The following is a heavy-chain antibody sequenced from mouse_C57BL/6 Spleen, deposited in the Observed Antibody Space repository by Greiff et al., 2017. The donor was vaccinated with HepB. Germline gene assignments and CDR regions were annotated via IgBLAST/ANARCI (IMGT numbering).Heavy chain of an antibody. J-gene: IGHJ1*03. CDR3: ANGNYDGSSYEWYFDV. Sequence: VKLMESGPGLVQPSQSLSITCTVSGFSLTSSGVHWVRQSPGKGLEWLGVIWRGGGTDYNAAFMSRLSITKDNSKSQVCFKMNSLQADDTAIYYCANGNYDGSSYEWYFDVWGTGTTVTVSS. V-gene: IGHV2-5*01. CDR1: GFSLTSSG. D-gene: IGHD1-1*01. CDR2: IWRGGGT.